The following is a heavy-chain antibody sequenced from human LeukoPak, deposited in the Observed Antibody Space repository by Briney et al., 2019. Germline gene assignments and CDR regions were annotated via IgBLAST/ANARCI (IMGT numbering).Heavy chain of an antibody. V-gene: IGHV1-2*02. CDR3: ARYSVDYGPWFPEF. J-gene: IGHJ4*02. D-gene: IGHD1-26*01. Sequence: ASVKVSCKTSGYTFTGYYVNWVRQAPGQGLEWMGWANPDNGVTHFSQKFQGRVTMTRDTPISTAYMELNRLTSDDTAVYYCARYSVDYGPWFPEFWGQGTLVTVSS. CDR2: ANPDNGVT. CDR1: GYTFTGYY.